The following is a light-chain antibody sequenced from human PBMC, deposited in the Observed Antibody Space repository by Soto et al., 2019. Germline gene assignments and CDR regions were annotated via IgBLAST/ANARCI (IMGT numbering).Light chain of an antibody. CDR2: AAS. CDR1: QSISSY. Sequence: IQMTQSPSSLSASVGDRVTITCRASQSISSYLNWHQQKPGKAPKPLIYAASNLQSGVPSRFSGSGSGTDFTLTISSLQPEDFATYYCQQSYSTPVTFGGGTKVDIK. V-gene: IGKV1-39*01. CDR3: QQSYSTPVT. J-gene: IGKJ4*01.